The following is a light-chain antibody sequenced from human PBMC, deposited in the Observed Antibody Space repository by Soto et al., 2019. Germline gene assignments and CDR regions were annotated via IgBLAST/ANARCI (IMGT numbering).Light chain of an antibody. V-gene: IGKV3-15*01. Sequence: EIVMTQSPATLSVSPGERATLSCRASQSVSSNLAWYRQKPGQSPRLLIYGASTRATGIPARFSGSGSGTEFTLTISSLQSEDFAVYYCHQYNNWPRTFGQGTKVEIK. CDR3: HQYNNWPRT. CDR1: QSVSSN. J-gene: IGKJ1*01. CDR2: GAS.